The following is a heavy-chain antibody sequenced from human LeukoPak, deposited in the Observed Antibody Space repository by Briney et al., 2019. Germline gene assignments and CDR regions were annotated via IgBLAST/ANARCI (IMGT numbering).Heavy chain of an antibody. CDR3: ARGVLHGGARDSSGYYYFDY. CDR1: GGSISSGGYY. CDR2: IYYSGST. J-gene: IGHJ4*02. D-gene: IGHD3-22*01. Sequence: PSETLSLTCTVSGGSISSGGYYWSWIRQHPGKGLEWIGYIYYSGSTYYNPSLKSRVTISVDTSKNQFSLKLSSVTAADTAVYYCARGVLHGGARDSSGYYYFDYWGQGTLVTVSS. V-gene: IGHV4-30-4*08.